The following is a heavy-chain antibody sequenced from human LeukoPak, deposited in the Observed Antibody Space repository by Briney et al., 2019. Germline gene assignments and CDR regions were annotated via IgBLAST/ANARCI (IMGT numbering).Heavy chain of an antibody. V-gene: IGHV3-23*01. Sequence: PGGSLRLSCAASGFPFSSYAMSWVRQAPGKGLEWVSAVSGSGGSTYYADSVKGRFTISRDNSKNTLYLQMNSLRAEDTAIYYCAKARVVVTAIQDYWGQGTLITVSS. CDR2: VSGSGGST. D-gene: IGHD2-21*02. J-gene: IGHJ4*02. CDR3: AKARVVVTAIQDY. CDR1: GFPFSSYA.